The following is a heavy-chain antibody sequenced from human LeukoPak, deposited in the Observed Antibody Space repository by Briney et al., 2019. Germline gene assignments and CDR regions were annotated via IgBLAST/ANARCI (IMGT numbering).Heavy chain of an antibody. J-gene: IGHJ4*02. V-gene: IGHV3-23*01. CDR3: ARNSADSCYSQIGL. CDR1: GITFSSYA. D-gene: IGHD2-15*01. Sequence: PGGSLRLSCVASGITFSSYAMTWVRQAPGKGLEWASSDSSSGAGTRYADSVKGRFTISRDNSKNTLYLQMNSLRAEDTAVYFCARNSADSCYSQIGLWGQGTLVTVSS. CDR2: DSSSGAGT.